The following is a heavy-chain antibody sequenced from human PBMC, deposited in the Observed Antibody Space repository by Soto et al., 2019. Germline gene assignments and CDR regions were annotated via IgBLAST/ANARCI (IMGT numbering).Heavy chain of an antibody. V-gene: IGHV1-69*13. CDR2: IIPIFGTA. Sequence: SVKVSCKASGGTFSSYAISWVRQAPGQGLEWMGGIIPIFGTANYAQKFQGRVTITADESTSTAYMELSSLRSEDTAVYYCARDGIPYCGGDCYSSPFDYWGQGTLVTVSS. D-gene: IGHD2-21*02. CDR1: GGTFSSYA. CDR3: ARDGIPYCGGDCYSSPFDY. J-gene: IGHJ4*02.